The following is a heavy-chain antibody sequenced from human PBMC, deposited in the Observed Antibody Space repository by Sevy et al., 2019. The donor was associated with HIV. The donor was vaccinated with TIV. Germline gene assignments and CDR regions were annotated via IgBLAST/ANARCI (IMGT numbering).Heavy chain of an antibody. V-gene: IGHV3-23*01. Sequence: GGSLRLSCAASGFTFNNYAMNWVRQAPGEGLEWVSTIFGNGDVSISFGNGDVTYYADSVRGRFTISRDSSKNTLYLQRNSLRAEDTALYYCAGGRYDSSGSFDAFDIWGQGTMVTVSS. CDR1: GFTFNNYA. J-gene: IGHJ3*02. D-gene: IGHD3-22*01. CDR3: AGGRYDSSGSFDAFDI. CDR2: IFGNGDVSISFGNGDVT.